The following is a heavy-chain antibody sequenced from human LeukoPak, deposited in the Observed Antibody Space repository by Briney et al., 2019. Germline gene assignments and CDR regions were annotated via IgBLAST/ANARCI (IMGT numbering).Heavy chain of an antibody. Sequence: ASVKVSCKAYGYTFTSYGISWVRQAPGQGLEWMGWISGYNGNTNYARKLQGRVTMTTDTSTSTAYMELRSLRSDDTAVYYCARGSGPFYSGSYYRARHLFMDVWGKGTTVTVSS. CDR2: ISGYNGNT. CDR1: GYTFTSYG. CDR3: ARGSGPFYSGSYYRARHLFMDV. D-gene: IGHD1-26*01. V-gene: IGHV1-18*01. J-gene: IGHJ6*03.